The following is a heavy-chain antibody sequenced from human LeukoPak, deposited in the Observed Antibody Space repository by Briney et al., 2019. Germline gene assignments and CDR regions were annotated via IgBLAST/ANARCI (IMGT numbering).Heavy chain of an antibody. D-gene: IGHD6-19*01. V-gene: IGHV4-59*01. CDR3: AREPVAGYYYYMDV. Sequence: SETLSLTCTVSGGSISSYYWSWIRQPPEKGLEWIGYIYYSGSTNYNPSLKSRVTISVDTSKNQFSLKLSSVTAADTAVYYCAREPVAGYYYYMDVWGKGTTVTVSS. CDR2: IYYSGST. J-gene: IGHJ6*03. CDR1: GGSISSYY.